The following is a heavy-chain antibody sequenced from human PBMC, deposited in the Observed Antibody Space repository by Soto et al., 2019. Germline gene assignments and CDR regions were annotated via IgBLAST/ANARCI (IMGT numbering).Heavy chain of an antibody. CDR1: GFTVSSNY. V-gene: IGHV3-53*02. CDR3: AREYNYGARGYYGMDV. Sequence: EVQLVETGGGLIQPGGSLRLSCAASGFTVSSNYMSWVRQAPGKGLEWVLVIYSGGSTYYADSVKGRFTISRDNSKNTLYLQMNSLRAEDTAVYYCAREYNYGARGYYGMDVWGQGTTVTVSS. J-gene: IGHJ6*02. D-gene: IGHD5-18*01. CDR2: IYSGGST.